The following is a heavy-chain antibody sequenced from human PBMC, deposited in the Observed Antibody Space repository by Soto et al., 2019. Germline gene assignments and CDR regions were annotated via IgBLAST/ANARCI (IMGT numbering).Heavy chain of an antibody. CDR1: GYTFNSYV. CDR2: ISAYNGNT. CDR3: ARGSNYYDSSGYSYYFDY. D-gene: IGHD3-22*01. Sequence: GASAKVSCKASGYTFNSYVISWVRQDPEQGLEWMGWISAYNGNTNYAQKLQGRVTMTTDTSTSTAYMELRSLRSDDTAVYYCARGSNYYDSSGYSYYFDYWGQGTLVTVYS. J-gene: IGHJ4*02. V-gene: IGHV1-18*01.